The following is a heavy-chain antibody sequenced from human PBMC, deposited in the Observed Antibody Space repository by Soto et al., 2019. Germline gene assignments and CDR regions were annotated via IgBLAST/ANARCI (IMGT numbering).Heavy chain of an antibody. CDR3: ARVRITIFGVVPSQIDY. D-gene: IGHD3-3*01. CDR2: IYYSGST. J-gene: IGHJ4*02. Sequence: SETLSLTCTVSGGSISSYYWSWIRQPPGKGLEWIGYIYYSGSTNYNPSLKSRVTISVDTSKNQFSLKLSSVTAADTAVYYCARVRITIFGVVPSQIDYWGQGTQVTVSS. V-gene: IGHV4-59*12. CDR1: GGSISSYY.